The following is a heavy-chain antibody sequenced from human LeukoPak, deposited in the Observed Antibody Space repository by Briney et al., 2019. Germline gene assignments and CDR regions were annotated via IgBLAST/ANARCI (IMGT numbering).Heavy chain of an antibody. CDR3: ARGRVGATILNY. Sequence: GRSLRLSCAASGFTFSTYGTHWVRQAPGKGLEWVAVLGSDGRTTYYADSVKGRFTISRDNSKNTLYLQMNSLRAEDTAVYYCARGRVGATILNYWGQGTLVTVSS. CDR2: LGSDGRTT. J-gene: IGHJ4*02. V-gene: IGHV3-30*03. CDR1: GFTFSTYG. D-gene: IGHD1-26*01.